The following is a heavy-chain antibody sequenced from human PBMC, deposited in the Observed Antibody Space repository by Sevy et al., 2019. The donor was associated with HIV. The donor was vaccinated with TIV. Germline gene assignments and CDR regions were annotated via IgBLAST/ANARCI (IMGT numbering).Heavy chain of an antibody. V-gene: IGHV3-48*02. CDR2: ISSSSSTI. CDR3: ARDTYSSGWLHDY. D-gene: IGHD6-19*01. CDR1: GFTFSSYS. Sequence: GGSLRLSCAASGFTFSSYSMNWVRQAPGKGLDWVSYISSSSSTIYYADSVKGRFTISRDNAKNSLYLQMDSLRDEDTAVYYCARDTYSSGWLHDYWGQGTLVTVSS. J-gene: IGHJ4*02.